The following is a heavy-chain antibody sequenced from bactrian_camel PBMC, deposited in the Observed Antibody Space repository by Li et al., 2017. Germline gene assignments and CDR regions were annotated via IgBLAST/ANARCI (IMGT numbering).Heavy chain of an antibody. CDR1: GYTGCTYD. J-gene: IGHJ4*01. D-gene: IGHD1*01. CDR2: IDADGTT. Sequence: HVQLVESGGGSVDEGGSLRLSCVKSGYTGCTYDISWYRQAPGKERQFVSGIDADGTTDYADVVKGRFTISRDNVKNTVYLQMNSLKSEDTALYYRAKLTSRGSELGYWGQGTQVTVS. CDR3: AKLTSRGSELGY. V-gene: IGHV3S1*01.